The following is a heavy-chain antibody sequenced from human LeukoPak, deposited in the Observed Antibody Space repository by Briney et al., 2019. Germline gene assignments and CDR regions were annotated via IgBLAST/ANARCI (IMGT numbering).Heavy chain of an antibody. CDR1: GYTFTSYG. Sequence: ASVKVSCKASGYTFTSYGISWVRQAPGQGLEWMGWISAYNGNTNYAQKLQGRVTMTTDTSTSTAYMELRSLRSDDTAVYYCARSSTSYYDILTGYQKDFDYWGQGTLVAVSS. J-gene: IGHJ4*02. CDR3: ARSSTSYYDILTGYQKDFDY. V-gene: IGHV1-18*01. CDR2: ISAYNGNT. D-gene: IGHD3-9*01.